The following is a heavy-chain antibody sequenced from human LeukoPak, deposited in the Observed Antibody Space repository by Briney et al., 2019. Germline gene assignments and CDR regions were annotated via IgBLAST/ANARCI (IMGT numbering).Heavy chain of an antibody. Sequence: GGSLRLSCAASGFTFSTYGMHWVRQAPGKGLEGWAVISYDGSNKYYTDSVKGRFTISRDNSKNTLYLQMNSLTAEDTGVYYCAKDLSSGSRRAYWGQGTLVTVSS. CDR3: AKDLSSGSRRAY. CDR1: GFTFSTYG. V-gene: IGHV3-30*18. J-gene: IGHJ4*02. CDR2: ISYDGSNK. D-gene: IGHD6-19*01.